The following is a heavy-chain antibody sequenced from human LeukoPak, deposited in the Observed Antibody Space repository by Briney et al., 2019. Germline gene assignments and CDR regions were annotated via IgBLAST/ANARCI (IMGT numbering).Heavy chain of an antibody. J-gene: IGHJ4*02. CDR1: GYTFTGYY. V-gene: IGHV1-2*02. CDR3: AREGKRYCSSTSCRPLGY. D-gene: IGHD2-2*01. Sequence: EASVKVSCKASGYTFTGYYLHWVRQAPGQGLEWMGWINPNSGGTNYAQKFQGRVTMTRDTSISTAYMELSRLRSDDTAVYYCAREGKRYCSSTSCRPLGYWGQGTLVTVSS. CDR2: INPNSGGT.